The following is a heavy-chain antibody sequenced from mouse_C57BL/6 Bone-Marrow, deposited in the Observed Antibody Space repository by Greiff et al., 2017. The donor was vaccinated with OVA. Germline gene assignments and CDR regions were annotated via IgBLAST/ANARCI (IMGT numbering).Heavy chain of an antibody. CDR1: GFTFSDYY. Sequence: EVKLVESGGGLVQPGGSLKLSCAASGFTFSDYYMYWVRQTPEKRLEWVAYISNGGGSTYYPDTVKGRFTISRDNAKNTLYLQMSRLKSEDTAMYYCAREGYDLPEYWGQGTSVTVSS. CDR3: AREGYDLPEY. J-gene: IGHJ4*01. D-gene: IGHD2-2*01. V-gene: IGHV5-12*01. CDR2: ISNGGGST.